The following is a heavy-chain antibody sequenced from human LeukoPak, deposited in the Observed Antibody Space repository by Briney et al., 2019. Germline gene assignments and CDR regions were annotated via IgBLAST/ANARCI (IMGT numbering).Heavy chain of an antibody. Sequence: ASVKVSCEASGYTFTSYGISWVRQAPGQGLEWMGWINPNSGGTNYAQKFQGRVTMTRDTSISTAYMELSRLTSDDTAVFYCARAYTGFEAFDYWGQGTLVTVSS. J-gene: IGHJ4*02. CDR3: ARAYTGFEAFDY. CDR2: INPNSGGT. CDR1: GYTFTSYG. V-gene: IGHV1-2*02. D-gene: IGHD2-2*02.